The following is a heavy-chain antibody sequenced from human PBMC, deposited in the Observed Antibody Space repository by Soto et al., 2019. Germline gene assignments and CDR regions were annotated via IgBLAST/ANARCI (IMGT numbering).Heavy chain of an antibody. CDR3: AKDTTDPMVRGVIGHYFDY. V-gene: IGHV3-23*01. CDR2: ISGSGGST. Sequence: EVQLLESGGGLVQPGGSLRISCAASGFTFSSYAMSWVRQAPGKGLEWVSAISGSGGSTYYADSVKGRFTISRDNSKNTRYLQMNSLRAEDTAVYYCAKDTTDPMVRGVIGHYFDYWGQGTLVTVSS. D-gene: IGHD3-10*01. J-gene: IGHJ4*02. CDR1: GFTFSSYA.